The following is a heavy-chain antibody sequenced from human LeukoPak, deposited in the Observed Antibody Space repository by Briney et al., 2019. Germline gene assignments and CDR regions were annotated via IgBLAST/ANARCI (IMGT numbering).Heavy chain of an antibody. Sequence: GGSLRLSCAASGFTFDDYAMHWVRQAPGKGLEWVSLISWDGGSTYYADSVKGRFTISRDNSKNSLYLQMNSLRAEDTALYYCAKDIGWSLAAAAEIDYWGQGTLVTVSS. CDR2: ISWDGGST. D-gene: IGHD6-13*01. CDR1: GFTFDDYA. V-gene: IGHV3-43D*03. J-gene: IGHJ4*02. CDR3: AKDIGWSLAAAAEIDY.